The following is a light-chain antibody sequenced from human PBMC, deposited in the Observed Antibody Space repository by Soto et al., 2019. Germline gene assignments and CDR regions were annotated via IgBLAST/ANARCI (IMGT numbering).Light chain of an antibody. Sequence: DIQLTQSPSFLSASVGDRVTITCGASQGISTYLAWYQQKLGKAPKLLIYDASTLQSGVPYRFSGSRSGTEFTLTISSLQPEDFATYYCQQSYSTPWTFGQGTKVDIK. V-gene: IGKV1-9*01. CDR3: QQSYSTPWT. CDR1: QGISTY. CDR2: DAS. J-gene: IGKJ1*01.